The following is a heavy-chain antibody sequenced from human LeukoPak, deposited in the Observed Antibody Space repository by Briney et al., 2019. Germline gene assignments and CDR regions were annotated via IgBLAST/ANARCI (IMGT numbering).Heavy chain of an antibody. CDR3: ARTGTYYPRLCYFDY. CDR1: ADTFTAYY. J-gene: IGHJ4*02. Sequence: GASVKVSCKASADTFTAYYMHWVRQAPGQGLEWMGWINPKSGGTNFAQRFKGRVTMTRDTSINTGYMELSKLRSDDTAVYYCARTGTYYPRLCYFDYWGQGTLVTVSS. CDR2: INPKSGGT. D-gene: IGHD4/OR15-4a*01. V-gene: IGHV1-2*02.